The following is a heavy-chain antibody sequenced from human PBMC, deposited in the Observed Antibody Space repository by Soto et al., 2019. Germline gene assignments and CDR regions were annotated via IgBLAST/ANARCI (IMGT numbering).Heavy chain of an antibody. CDR3: ARGRLYGDYYFDY. CDR1: GGSISSGHYY. V-gene: IGHV4-30-4*01. J-gene: IGHJ4*02. Sequence: SETLSLTCTVSGGSISSGHYYWSRIRQPPGKGLEWIGYIYYSGSTYYNPSLKSRVTISVDTSKNQFSLKLSSVTAADTAVYYGARGRLYGDYYFDYWGQGTLVTVSS. CDR2: IYYSGST. D-gene: IGHD4-17*01.